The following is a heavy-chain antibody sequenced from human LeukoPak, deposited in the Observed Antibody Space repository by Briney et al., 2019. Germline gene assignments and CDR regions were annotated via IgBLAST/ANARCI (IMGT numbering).Heavy chain of an antibody. CDR1: GFTFSIYA. V-gene: IGHV3-23*01. Sequence: PGGSLRLSCAASGFTFSIYAMSWVRQAPGKGLEWVSAISGSGGYTYSADSVKGRFTISRDNSKNTLYLQMNSLRAEDTAVYYCAKAYIAVAGVYYYYGMDVWGQGATVTVSS. D-gene: IGHD6-19*01. CDR3: AKAYIAVAGVYYYYGMDV. CDR2: ISGSGGYT. J-gene: IGHJ6*02.